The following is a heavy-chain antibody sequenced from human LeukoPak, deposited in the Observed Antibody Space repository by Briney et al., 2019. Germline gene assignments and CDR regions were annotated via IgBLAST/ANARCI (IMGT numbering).Heavy chain of an antibody. CDR3: ARGRKGAAGLDY. Sequence: SETLSLTCTVSGGSISSYYWSWIRQPPGKGLEWIGYIYYSGSTNYNPSLKRRVTISVDTSKNQFSLKLSSVTAADTAVYYCARGRKGAAGLDYWGQGTLVTVSS. J-gene: IGHJ4*02. V-gene: IGHV4-59*12. CDR1: GGSISSYY. CDR2: IYYSGST. D-gene: IGHD6-13*01.